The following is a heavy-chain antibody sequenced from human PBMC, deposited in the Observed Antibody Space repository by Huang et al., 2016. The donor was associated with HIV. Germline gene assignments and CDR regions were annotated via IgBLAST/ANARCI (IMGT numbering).Heavy chain of an antibody. V-gene: IGHV3-30*18. CDR3: AKGGSAAAVLDF. CDR2: IAYDAKTK. Sequence: QVRLVESGGGVVQPGRSLRLSCAASGFTFSRYGMRWVSQDPGKVLEWVAVIAYDAKTKYYADSVKGRFSISRDNSKTTVYLQLNSLRLEDTAVYYCAKGGSAAAVLDFWGQGTLVTVSS. D-gene: IGHD6-13*01. J-gene: IGHJ4*02. CDR1: GFTFSRYG.